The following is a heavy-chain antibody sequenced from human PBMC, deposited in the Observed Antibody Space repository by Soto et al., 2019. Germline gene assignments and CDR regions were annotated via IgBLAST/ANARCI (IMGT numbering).Heavy chain of an antibody. CDR1: GFTFRTYG. Sequence: QVQLVESGGGVVQPGRSLRLSCAASGFTFRTYGMHWVRQAPGKGLEWLAVISNTGINKYYADSVKGRFTISIDNSRDTLFLQMNSLRGEDTAIYYCAKVIRADSTSSNFYYYSGLDVWGQGTTFTVSS. CDR3: AKVIRADSTSSNFYYYSGLDV. V-gene: IGHV3-30*18. D-gene: IGHD6-6*01. J-gene: IGHJ6*02. CDR2: ISNTGINK.